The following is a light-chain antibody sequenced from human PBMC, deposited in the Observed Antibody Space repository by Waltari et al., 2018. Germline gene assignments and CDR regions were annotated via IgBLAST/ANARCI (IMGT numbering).Light chain of an antibody. CDR3: QQLNLYPFT. V-gene: IGKV1-9*01. J-gene: IGKJ3*01. CDR2: GAS. CDR1: QGISSN. Sequence: IQLTQSPSSLSASVGDRVTITCRASQGISSNLAWYQQKSGKAPKLLICGASTLQSGVPSRLSGSGSGTDFTLTISSLQPEDFATYYCQQLNLYPFTFGPGTKVDIK.